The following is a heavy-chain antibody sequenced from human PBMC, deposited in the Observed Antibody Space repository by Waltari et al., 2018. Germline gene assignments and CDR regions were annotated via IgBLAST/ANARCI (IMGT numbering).Heavy chain of an antibody. CDR2: IYYSGST. CDR3: ARGGSSWYGMDV. V-gene: IGHV4-59*11. Sequence: QVQLQESGPGLVKPSETLSLTCTVSGGSISSHYWSWIRQPPGKGLEWIGYIYYSGSTNYNPSLKSRVTISVDTSKNQFSLKLSSVTAADTAVYYCARGGSSWYGMDVWGQGTTVTVSS. CDR1: GGSISSHY. D-gene: IGHD6-13*01. J-gene: IGHJ6*02.